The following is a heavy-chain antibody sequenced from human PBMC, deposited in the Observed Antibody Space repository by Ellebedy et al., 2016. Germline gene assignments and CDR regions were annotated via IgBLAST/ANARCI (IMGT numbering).Heavy chain of an antibody. V-gene: IGHV1-2*02. Sequence: ASVKVSXXASGYSFTGQNIHWVRQAPGQGLEWMAWINPNNGDTRYPQKFQGRVTVTTDTSTSTAYMEVRRLGSDDTATYFCAREEAVVSTTGDYYFDYWGLGTLVTVSS. J-gene: IGHJ4*02. CDR2: INPNNGDT. D-gene: IGHD4-17*01. CDR1: GYSFTGQN. CDR3: AREEAVVSTTGDYYFDY.